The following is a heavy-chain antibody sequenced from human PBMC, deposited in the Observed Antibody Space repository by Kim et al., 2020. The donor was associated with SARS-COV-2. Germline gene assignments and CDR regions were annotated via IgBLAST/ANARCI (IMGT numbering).Heavy chain of an antibody. D-gene: IGHD3-10*01. V-gene: IGHV3-66*02. CDR1: GFTVSSNY. CDR2: IYSGGST. J-gene: IGHJ4*02. CDR3: ARDTCGSGSYFTL. Sequence: GGSLRLSCAASGFTVSSNYMSWVRQAPGKGLEWVSVIYSGGSTYYADSVKGRFTISRDNSKNTLYLQMNSLRAEDTAVYYCARDTCGSGSYFTLWGQGTLVTVSS.